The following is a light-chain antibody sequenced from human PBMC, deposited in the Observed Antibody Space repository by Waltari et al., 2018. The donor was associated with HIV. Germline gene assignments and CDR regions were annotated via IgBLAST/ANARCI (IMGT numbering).Light chain of an antibody. CDR3: QQRHSFPPT. J-gene: IGKJ4*01. Sequence: EIVLTQSPATLSLSPGERATLSCRASQYIEHFFVWYQQKPGQAPRLVVYDASKRASGVPTRFTGSWSGTDFTLTIDNLEPEDFALYFCQQRHSFPPTFGRGSKVE. CDR1: QYIEHF. CDR2: DAS. V-gene: IGKV3-11*01.